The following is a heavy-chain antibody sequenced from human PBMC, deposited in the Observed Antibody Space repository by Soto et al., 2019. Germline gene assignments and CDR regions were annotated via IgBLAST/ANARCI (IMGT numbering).Heavy chain of an antibody. D-gene: IGHD2-2*02. V-gene: IGHV3-48*02. CDR2: ISGPGSTI. J-gene: IGHJ3*01. CDR3: ARDGCSSASCYTYIRAFDV. CDR1: GFTFKTYS. Sequence: DEQLVASGGGLGQSGGSLRLSCAASGFTFKTYSMNWVRRAPGKGLEWISYISGPGSTIKYADSVQGRFIVSRDNANGFLPLQMNNLRDDDTAVYYCARDGCSSASCYTYIRAFDVWGQGTEVSVSS.